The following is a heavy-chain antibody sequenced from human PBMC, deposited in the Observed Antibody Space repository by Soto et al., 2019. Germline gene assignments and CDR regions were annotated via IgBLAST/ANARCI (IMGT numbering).Heavy chain of an antibody. CDR1: GFSLTTTGLG. J-gene: IGHJ5*02. D-gene: IGHD3-10*01. CDR2: IYWNDEK. CDR3: VHEGFGSDNWFDA. V-gene: IGHV2-5*01. Sequence: QITLKESGPTLVTPTQTLTLTCTFSGFSLTTTGLGVAWIRQPPGKALEWLALIYWNDEKRYRPSLRSRLTITKDPSKNQVVLTMTDMDPVDTATYYCVHEGFGSDNWFDAWGQGTLVIVSS.